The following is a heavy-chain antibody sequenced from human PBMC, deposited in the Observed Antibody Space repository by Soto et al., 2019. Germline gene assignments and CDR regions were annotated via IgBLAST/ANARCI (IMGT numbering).Heavy chain of an antibody. CDR1: GFTFSSYA. V-gene: IGHV3-23*01. J-gene: IGHJ4*02. CDR3: AKDPGYSGYGQPTTVIHYFDY. CDR2: ISGRGGST. Sequence: GGSLRLSCAASGFTFSSYAMSWVRQAPGKGLEWVSAISGRGGSTYYADSVKGRFTISRDNSKNTLYLQMNSLRAEDTAVYYCAKDPGYSGYGQPTTVIHYFDYWGQGTLVTVSS. D-gene: IGHD5-12*01.